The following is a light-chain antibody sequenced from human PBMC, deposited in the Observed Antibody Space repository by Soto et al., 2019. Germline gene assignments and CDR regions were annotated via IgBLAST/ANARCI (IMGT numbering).Light chain of an antibody. J-gene: IGKJ1*01. CDR3: QQYTDWPLT. V-gene: IGKV3-20*01. CDR1: QSVTSNY. CDR2: GVS. Sequence: EIVLTQSPCTLSLSPGERATLSCRASQSVTSNYLAWYQQKPGQAPRLLIYGVSSRATGVPDRFSGSGSGTDFTLTISRLEPEDFAVYYCQQYTDWPLTFGQGTKVDIK.